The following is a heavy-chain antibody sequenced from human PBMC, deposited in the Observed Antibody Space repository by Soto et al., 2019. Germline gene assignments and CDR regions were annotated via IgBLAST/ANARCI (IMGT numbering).Heavy chain of an antibody. J-gene: IGHJ4*02. CDR1: SGSITSSNW. CDR3: ARNRYGGYDFDY. D-gene: IGHD5-12*01. V-gene: IGHV4-4*02. CDR2: VSHSGNT. Sequence: SETLSLTCAVSSGSITSSNWWSWVRQPPGKGLEWIGEVSHSGNTNYIPSLKSRVTISVGKSRNPFSLRLNSVTAADTAVYYCARNRYGGYDFDYWGQGTLVTVSS.